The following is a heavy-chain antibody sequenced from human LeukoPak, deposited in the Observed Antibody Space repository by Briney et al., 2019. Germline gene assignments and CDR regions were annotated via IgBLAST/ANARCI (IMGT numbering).Heavy chain of an antibody. CDR2: INWNDNSR. V-gene: IGHV3-20*04. CDR1: GFTFDDYG. J-gene: IGHJ3*02. D-gene: IGHD5-18*01. CDR3: ARARSYGFDAYDI. Sequence: GGSLRLSCAASGFTFDDYGMSWVRQAPGKGLEWVSGINWNDNSRGYADSVKGRFTISRDNAMNSLYLQMNSLRAEDTALYYCARARSYGFDAYDIWGQGTMVTVSA.